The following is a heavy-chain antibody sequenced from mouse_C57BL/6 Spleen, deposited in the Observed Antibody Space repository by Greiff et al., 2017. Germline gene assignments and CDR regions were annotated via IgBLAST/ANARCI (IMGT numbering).Heavy chain of an antibody. V-gene: IGHV1-26*01. CDR3: ARPLYYSNYGDY. J-gene: IGHJ2*01. D-gene: IGHD2-5*01. CDR1: GYTFTDYY. CDR2: INPNNGGT. Sequence: EVQLQQSGPELVKPGASVKISCKASGYTFTDYYMNWVKQSHGKSLEWIGDINPNNGGTSYNQKFKGKATLTVDKSSRTAYMELRSLTSEDSAVYYCARPLYYSNYGDYWGQGTTLTVSS.